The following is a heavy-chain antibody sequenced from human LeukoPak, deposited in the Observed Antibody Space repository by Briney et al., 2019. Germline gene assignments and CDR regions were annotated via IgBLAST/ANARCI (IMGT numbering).Heavy chain of an antibody. V-gene: IGHV3-7*01. D-gene: IGHD3-16*01. Sequence: GGSLRLSCAASGFTFSTYWMTWVRQAPGKGLEWVAHIKQDGSEKYYVDSVGGRFTISRDNAKNSLFLQMNSLRAEDTAVYYCARGHWALAYGGQGTLVSVSS. CDR1: GFTFSTYW. CDR3: ARGHWALAY. J-gene: IGHJ4*02. CDR2: IKQDGSEK.